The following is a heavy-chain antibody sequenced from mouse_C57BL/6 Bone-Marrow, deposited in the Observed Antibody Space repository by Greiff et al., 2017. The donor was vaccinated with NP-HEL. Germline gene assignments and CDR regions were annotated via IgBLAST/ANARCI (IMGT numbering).Heavy chain of an antibody. CDR1: GYTFTDYY. Sequence: EVQLQQSGPVLVKPGASVKMSCKASGYTFTDYYMNWVKQSHGKSLEWIGVINPYNGGTSYNQKFKGKATLTVDKSSSTAYMELNSLTSEDSAVYYCAPTGYGSSPFAYWGQGTLVTVSA. V-gene: IGHV1-19*01. CDR3: APTGYGSSPFAY. D-gene: IGHD1-1*01. J-gene: IGHJ3*01. CDR2: INPYNGGT.